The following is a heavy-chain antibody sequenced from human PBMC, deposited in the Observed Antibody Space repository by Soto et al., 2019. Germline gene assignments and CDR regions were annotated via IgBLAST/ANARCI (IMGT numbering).Heavy chain of an antibody. CDR3: ARESGWTILGVVTDAFDI. D-gene: IGHD3-3*01. CDR2: ISSSSYI. CDR1: GFTFSSYS. V-gene: IGHV3-21*01. J-gene: IGHJ3*02. Sequence: GGSLRLSCAASGFTFSSYSMNWVRQAPGKGLEWVSSISSSSYIYYADSVKGRFTISRDNAKNSLYLQMNSLRAEDTAVYYCARESGWTILGVVTDAFDIWGQGTMVTVSS.